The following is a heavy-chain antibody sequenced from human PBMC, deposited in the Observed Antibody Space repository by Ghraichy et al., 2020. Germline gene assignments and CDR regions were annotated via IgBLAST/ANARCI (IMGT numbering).Heavy chain of an antibody. D-gene: IGHD2-2*01. Sequence: GGSLRLSCAASGFTFSRNALAGVRRARGKGLEWVSAISGSGLSTFHADSVKGRFTISRDNSKDTLYLQMNSLRAEDTALYYCARISGSSTSCCSDYWGQGTLVTVAS. CDR3: ARISGSSTSCCSDY. CDR2: ISGSGLST. CDR1: GFTFSRNA. V-gene: IGHV3-23*01. J-gene: IGHJ4*02.